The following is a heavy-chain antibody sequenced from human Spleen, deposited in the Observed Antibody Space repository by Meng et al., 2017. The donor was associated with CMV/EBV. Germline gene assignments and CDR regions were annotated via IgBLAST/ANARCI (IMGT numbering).Heavy chain of an antibody. CDR3: ARFEPLWSGYIREAAFDI. D-gene: IGHD3-3*01. CDR1: GGAFSSYT. CDR2: IIPNLEMT. Sequence: SVKVSCKASGGAFSSYTFTWVRQAPGQGLEWMGGIIPNLEMTNYAQKFQGRVTITADKSTSTVYMELRSLRTDDTAVYYCARFEPLWSGYIREAAFDIWGQGTRVTVSS. J-gene: IGHJ3*02. V-gene: IGHV1-69*10.